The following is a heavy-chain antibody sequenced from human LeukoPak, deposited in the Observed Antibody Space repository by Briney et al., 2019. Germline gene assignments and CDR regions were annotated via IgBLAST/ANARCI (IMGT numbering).Heavy chain of an antibody. J-gene: IGHJ6*02. V-gene: IGHV6-1*01. CDR3: ARLMVYASGSYYYGMDV. Sequence: SQTLSLTCAISGDSVSSNSAAWNWIRQSPSRGLEWLGRTYYRSKWYNDYAVSVKSRITINPDTSKSQFSLQLNSVTPEDTAVYYCARLMVYASGSYYYGMDVWGQGTTVTVSS. CDR2: TYYRSKWYN. D-gene: IGHD2-8*01. CDR1: GDSVSSNSAA.